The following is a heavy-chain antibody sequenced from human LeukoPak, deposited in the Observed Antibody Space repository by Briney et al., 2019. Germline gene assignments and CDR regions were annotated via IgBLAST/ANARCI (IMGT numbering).Heavy chain of an antibody. Sequence: GGSLRLSCAASGFTFSSYWMSWVRQAPGKGLEWVANIKQDGSEKYYVDSVKGQFTISRDNAKNSLYLQMNSLRAEDTAVYYCARDRITMIVVASRWGGNDYWGQGTLVTVSS. CDR2: IKQDGSEK. J-gene: IGHJ4*02. V-gene: IGHV3-7*01. CDR1: GFTFSSYW. CDR3: ARDRITMIVVASRWGGNDY. D-gene: IGHD3-22*01.